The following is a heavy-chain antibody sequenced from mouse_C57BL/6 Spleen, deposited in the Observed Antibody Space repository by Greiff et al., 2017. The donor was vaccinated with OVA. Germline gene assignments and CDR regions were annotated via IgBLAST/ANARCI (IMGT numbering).Heavy chain of an antibody. CDR3: ARDYSNFDY. Sequence: QVQLQQSGAELAKPGASVKLSCKASGYTFTSYWMHWVKQRPGQGLEWIGYINPSSGYTKYNQKFKDKATLTADQSSSTAYMQLSSLTYEDSAVYYCARDYSNFDYWGQGTTLTVSS. V-gene: IGHV1-7*01. J-gene: IGHJ2*01. CDR2: INPSSGYT. CDR1: GYTFTSYW. D-gene: IGHD2-5*01.